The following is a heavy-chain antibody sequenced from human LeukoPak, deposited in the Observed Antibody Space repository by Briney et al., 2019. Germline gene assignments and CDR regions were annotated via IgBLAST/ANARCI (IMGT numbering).Heavy chain of an antibody. D-gene: IGHD5-18*01. J-gene: IGHJ4*02. V-gene: IGHV3-66*02. Sequence: GGSLRLSCAASGFTVSDEYMTWVRQAPGKGLEWVSVFHSGGSTYYADSVKGRFTISRDSSKNTLSLQMNSLRAEDSAVYYCARDRYSYGFALDCWGQGTLVTVSS. CDR1: GFTVSDEY. CDR2: FHSGGST. CDR3: ARDRYSYGFALDC.